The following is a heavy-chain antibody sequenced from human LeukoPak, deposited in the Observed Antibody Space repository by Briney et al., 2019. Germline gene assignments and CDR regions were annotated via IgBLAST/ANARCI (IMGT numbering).Heavy chain of an antibody. CDR1: GYTFTSYY. J-gene: IGHJ6*03. CDR2: INPSGGST. Sequence: ASVKVSCKASGYTFTSYYMHWVRQAPGQGLEWMGIINPSGGSTSYAQKFQGRVTMTRDTSTSTVYMELSSLRSEDTAVYYCARDFGYCSSTSRYRDYYYYMDVWGKGTTVTVSS. CDR3: ARDFGYCSSTSRYRDYYYYMDV. D-gene: IGHD2-2*03. V-gene: IGHV1-46*03.